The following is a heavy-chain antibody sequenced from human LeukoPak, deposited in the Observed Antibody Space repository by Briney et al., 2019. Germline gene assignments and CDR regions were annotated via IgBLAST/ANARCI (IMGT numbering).Heavy chain of an antibody. Sequence: SETLSLTCTVSGGSISSSSYYWGWIRKPPGKGLEWIGNIYYSGSTYYNPSLKSRVTISVDTSKNQFSLKLSSVTAADTAVYYCARGAYSSSWAFDYWGQGTLVTVSS. CDR1: GGSISSSSYY. CDR2: IYYSGST. V-gene: IGHV4-39*07. CDR3: ARGAYSSSWAFDY. D-gene: IGHD6-13*01. J-gene: IGHJ4*02.